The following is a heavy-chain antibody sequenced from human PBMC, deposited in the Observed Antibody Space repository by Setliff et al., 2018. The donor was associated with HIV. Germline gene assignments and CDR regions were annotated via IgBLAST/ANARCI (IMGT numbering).Heavy chain of an antibody. CDR1: GGSINTSSYY. V-gene: IGHV4-39*07. J-gene: IGHJ4*02. D-gene: IGHD2-21*02. CDR2: IYYSGST. CDR3: ARGGVTAVWDLTD. Sequence: SETLSLTCIVSGGSINTSSYYWAWIRQPPGKGLEWIGSIYYSGSTYYNPSLKSRGTISVDTSKNQFSLKLSSVTAADTAVYYCARGGVTAVWDLTDWGQGILVTVSS.